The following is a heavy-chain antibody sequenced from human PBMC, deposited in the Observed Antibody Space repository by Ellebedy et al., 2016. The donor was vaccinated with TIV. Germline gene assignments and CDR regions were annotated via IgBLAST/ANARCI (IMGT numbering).Heavy chain of an antibody. D-gene: IGHD5-12*01. CDR1: GFTFSSYA. CDR3: AKDQRIVATIRTNFDY. Sequence: GESLKISXAASGFTFSSYAMSWVRQAPGKGLEWVSAISGSGGSTYYADSVKGRFTISRDNSKNTLYLQMNSLRAEDTAVYYCAKDQRIVATIRTNFDYWGQGTLVTVSS. CDR2: ISGSGGST. J-gene: IGHJ4*02. V-gene: IGHV3-23*01.